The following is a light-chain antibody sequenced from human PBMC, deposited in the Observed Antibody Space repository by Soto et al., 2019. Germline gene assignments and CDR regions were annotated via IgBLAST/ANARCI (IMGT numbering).Light chain of an antibody. J-gene: IGKJ4*01. V-gene: IGKV3-11*01. Sequence: EIVLTQSPATLSLSPGERATLSCRASQSVSSYLAWYQQKPGQAPRLLIYDASNRATGIPARFSGSGSGTDFTLTISSLEPEDFAVYYCRTFGGGTKVEIK. CDR2: DAS. CDR1: QSVSSY. CDR3: RT.